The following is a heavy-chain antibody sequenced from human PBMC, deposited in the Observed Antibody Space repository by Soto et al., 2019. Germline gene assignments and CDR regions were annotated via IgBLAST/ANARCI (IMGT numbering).Heavy chain of an antibody. CDR2: ISYDGLTK. V-gene: IGHV3-30*18. CDR1: GFTFTNYG. Sequence: PGGSLRLSCAASGFTFTNYGMHWVRQAPGKGLEWVAVISYDGLTKYYADAVKGRFTISRDTSKNTLYLQLNSLRPEDTAVYYYVKEWKEVSSGWYFRHWGQGTLVTVSS. CDR3: VKEWKEVSSGWYFRH. J-gene: IGHJ4*02. D-gene: IGHD6-19*01.